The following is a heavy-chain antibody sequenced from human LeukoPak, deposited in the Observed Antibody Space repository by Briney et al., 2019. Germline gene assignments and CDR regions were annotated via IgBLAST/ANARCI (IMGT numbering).Heavy chain of an antibody. Sequence: GGSLRVSCAASGFTFSRYNMNWVRQAPGKGLEWVSSISSGSSYIYYADSVKGRFTISRDNAKNSLYLQMNSLRTEDTAVYYCAKAEGYDILTGLDYWGQGTLVTVSS. D-gene: IGHD3-9*01. CDR2: ISSGSSYI. V-gene: IGHV3-21*04. CDR1: GFTFSRYN. CDR3: AKAEGYDILTGLDY. J-gene: IGHJ4*02.